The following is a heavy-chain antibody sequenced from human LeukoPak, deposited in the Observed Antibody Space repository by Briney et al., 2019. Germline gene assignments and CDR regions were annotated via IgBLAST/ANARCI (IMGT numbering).Heavy chain of an antibody. CDR1: GGTFSSYA. CDR2: IIPILGIA. J-gene: IGHJ4*02. Sequence: SVKVSCKASGGTFSSYAISWVRQAPGQGLEWMGRIIPILGIANYAQKSQGRATITADKSTSTAYMELSSLRSEDTAVYYCARSPRRGYSYGYDYWGQGTLVTVSS. D-gene: IGHD5-18*01. V-gene: IGHV1-69*04. CDR3: ARSPRRGYSYGYDY.